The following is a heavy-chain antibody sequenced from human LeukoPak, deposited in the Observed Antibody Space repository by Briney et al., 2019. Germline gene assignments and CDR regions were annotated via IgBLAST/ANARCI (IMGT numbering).Heavy chain of an antibody. CDR2: INHSGST. D-gene: IGHD6-13*01. CDR3: AREYRSSWYLNWFDP. CDR1: GGSFSGYY. J-gene: IGHJ5*02. V-gene: IGHV4-34*01. Sequence: PSETLSLTCAVYGGSFSGYYWSWIRQPPGKGLEWIGEINHSGSTNYNPSLKSRVTMSVDTSKNQFSLKLSSVTAADTAVYYCAREYRSSWYLNWFDPWGQGTLVTVSS.